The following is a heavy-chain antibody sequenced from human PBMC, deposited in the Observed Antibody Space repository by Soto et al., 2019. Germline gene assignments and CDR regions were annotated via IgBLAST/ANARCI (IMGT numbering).Heavy chain of an antibody. CDR1: GFSLTTPGAG. D-gene: IGHD2-21*02. V-gene: IGHV2-5*01. J-gene: IGHJ5*02. Sequence: QITLKESGPTLVKPTQTLTLTCTFSGFSLTTPGAGVGWIRQPPGKALEWLALIYWNDDKRYSPSLKNRLTITKDTSKNQVVLIMTNMDPVDTATYDCAHRGDGDYPRDNWFDPWGQGVPVIVSS. CDR2: IYWNDDK. CDR3: AHRGDGDYPRDNWFDP.